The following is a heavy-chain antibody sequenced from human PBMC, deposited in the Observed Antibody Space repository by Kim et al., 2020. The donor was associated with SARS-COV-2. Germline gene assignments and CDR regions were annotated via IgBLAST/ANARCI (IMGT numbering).Heavy chain of an antibody. Sequence: GGSLRLSCAASGFTFSSYGMHWVRQAPGKGLEWVAAISYDGSNKYYADSVKGRFTISRDNSKNTLYLQMNSLRVEDTAVYYCAKGMDSSSDTLDCWGRGTLVAFCS. D-gene: IGHD6-13*01. J-gene: IGHJ4*02. V-gene: IGHV3-30*18. CDR1: GFTFSSYG. CDR3: AKGMDSSSDTLDC. CDR2: ISYDGSNK.